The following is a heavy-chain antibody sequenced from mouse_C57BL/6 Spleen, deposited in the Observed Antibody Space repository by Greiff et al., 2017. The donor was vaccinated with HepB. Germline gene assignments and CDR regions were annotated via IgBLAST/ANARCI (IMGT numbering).Heavy chain of an antibody. Sequence: QVQLQQPGAELVKPGASVKLSCKASGYTFTSYWMHWVKQRPGQGLEWIGMIHPNSGSTNYNEKFKSKATLTVDKSSSTAYMQLSSLTSEDSAVYYCARTTTVVARAHDYWGQGTTLTVSS. CDR3: ARTTTVVARAHDY. J-gene: IGHJ2*01. CDR2: IHPNSGST. D-gene: IGHD1-1*01. V-gene: IGHV1-64*01. CDR1: GYTFTSYW.